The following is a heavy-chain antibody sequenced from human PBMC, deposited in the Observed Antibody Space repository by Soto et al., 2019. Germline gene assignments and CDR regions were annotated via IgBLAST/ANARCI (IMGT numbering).Heavy chain of an antibody. Sequence: GSLRLSCGASGFTFSSYSMNWVRQAPGKGLEWVSSISSSSSYIYYADSVKGRFTISRDNAKNSLYLQMNSLRAEDTAVYYCARGTYYDFWSGSVPDYWGQGTLVTVSS. D-gene: IGHD3-3*01. V-gene: IGHV3-21*01. CDR2: ISSSSSYI. CDR1: GFTFSSYS. J-gene: IGHJ4*02. CDR3: ARGTYYDFWSGSVPDY.